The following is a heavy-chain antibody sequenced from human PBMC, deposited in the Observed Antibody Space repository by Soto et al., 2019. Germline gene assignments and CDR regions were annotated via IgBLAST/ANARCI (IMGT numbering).Heavy chain of an antibody. CDR2: IYYSGST. J-gene: IGHJ5*02. CDR1: GGSISSSSYY. D-gene: IGHD3-3*01. V-gene: IGHV4-39*01. Sequence: PSETLSLTCTVSGGSISSSSYYWGWIRQPPGKGLEWIGSIYYSGSTYYNPSLKSRVTISVDTSKNQFSLKLSSVTAADTAVYYCAKNVLRFLESMNWFDPWGQGTLVTAPQ. CDR3: AKNVLRFLESMNWFDP.